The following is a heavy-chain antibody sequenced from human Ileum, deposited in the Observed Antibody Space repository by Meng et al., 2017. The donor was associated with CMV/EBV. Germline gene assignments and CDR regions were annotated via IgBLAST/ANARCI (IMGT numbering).Heavy chain of an antibody. Sequence: GEFLKISCAASGFTFSNVWMTWVRHAPGQGLEWGGLIKTKTEGGTTDYGAPVKSRFTISRDETKNTKDLPMNRLNTDDTGVYYCYTPLRWEYDGNSPPHWGQGTLVTVSS. CDR3: YTPLRWEYDGNSPPH. J-gene: IGHJ4*02. V-gene: IGHV3-15*01. D-gene: IGHD4-23*01. CDR2: IKTKTEGGTT. CDR1: GFTFSNVW.